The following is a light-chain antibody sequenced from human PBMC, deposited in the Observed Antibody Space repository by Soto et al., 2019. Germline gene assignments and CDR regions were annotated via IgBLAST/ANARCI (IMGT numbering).Light chain of an antibody. V-gene: IGKV3-15*01. CDR2: AAS. CDR3: QQYNNWLMYT. J-gene: IGKJ2*01. CDR1: QSVSSN. Sequence: EIVMTQSPATLSVSPGERATLSCRASQSVSSNLAWYQQKPGQAPRLLIYAASTRATGIPARFSGSGSATELTLTISSLQSEDFAVYYCQQYNNWLMYTFGQGTKLEIK.